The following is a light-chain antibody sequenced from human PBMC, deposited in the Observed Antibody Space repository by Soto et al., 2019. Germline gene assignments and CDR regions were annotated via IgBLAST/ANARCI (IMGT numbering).Light chain of an antibody. CDR2: LGS. CDR1: QSLLHSNGYNY. J-gene: IGKJ1*01. V-gene: IGKV2-28*01. Sequence: DIVMTQSPLSLPVTPGEPASISCRSSQSLLHSNGYNYLDWYLQKPGQSPQPLIYLGSNRSSGVPDRFSGSGSGTDFTLKISRVEAEDVGVYYCMQALQTLWTFGQGTKVDIK. CDR3: MQALQTLWT.